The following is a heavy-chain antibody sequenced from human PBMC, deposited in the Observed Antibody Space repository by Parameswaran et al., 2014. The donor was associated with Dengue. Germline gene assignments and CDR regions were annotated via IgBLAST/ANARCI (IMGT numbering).Heavy chain of an antibody. CDR2: IYHSGST. J-gene: IGHJ6*02. D-gene: IGHD2-2*01. CDR3: ARGPDQLLSHGMDV. V-gene: IGHV4-4*02. Sequence: WIRQPPGKGLEWIGEIYHSGSTNYNPSLKSRVTISVDKSKNQFSLKLSSVTAADTAVYYCARGPDQLLSHGMDVWGQGTTVTVSS.